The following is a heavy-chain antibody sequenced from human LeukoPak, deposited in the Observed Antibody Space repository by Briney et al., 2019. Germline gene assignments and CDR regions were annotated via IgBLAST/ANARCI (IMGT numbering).Heavy chain of an antibody. D-gene: IGHD2-15*01. CDR1: GLTFSNYG. V-gene: IGHV3-74*01. CDR3: ARDGLQGYCSGGSCYVPGDY. J-gene: IGHJ4*02. CDR2: INGDGSST. Sequence: PGGSLRLSCVASGLTFSNYGIHWVRQAPGKGLVWVSRINGDGSSTSYADPVKGRFTISRDNAKNTLYLQMNSLRAEDTAVYYCARDGLQGYCSGGSCYVPGDYWGQGTLVTVSS.